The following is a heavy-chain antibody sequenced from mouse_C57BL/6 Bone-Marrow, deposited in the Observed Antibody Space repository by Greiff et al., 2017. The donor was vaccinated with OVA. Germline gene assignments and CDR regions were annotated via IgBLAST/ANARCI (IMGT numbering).Heavy chain of an antibody. CDR2: IDPENGDT. V-gene: IGHV14-4*01. D-gene: IGHD2-5*01. CDR3: TGVYSNYERVWFAY. CDR1: GFNIKDDY. Sequence: EVKLQESGAELVRPGASVKLSCTASGFNIKDDYMHWVKQRPEQGLEWIGWIDPENGDTEYASKFQGKATITADTSSNTAYLQLSSLTSEDTAVYYCTGVYSNYERVWFAYWGQGTLVTVSA. J-gene: IGHJ3*01.